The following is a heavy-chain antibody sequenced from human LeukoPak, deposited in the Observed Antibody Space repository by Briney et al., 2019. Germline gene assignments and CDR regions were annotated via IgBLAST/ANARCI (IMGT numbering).Heavy chain of an antibody. Sequence: GGSLRLSCAASGFTFSSYEMNWVRRAPGKGVEWVSYISNSGTAIYYADSVKGRFTISRDNAKSSLYLQMNSLRAEDTAVYYCARDVRWLRFVFDHWGQGIPVTVSS. V-gene: IGHV3-48*03. D-gene: IGHD5-12*01. CDR3: ARDVRWLRFVFDH. CDR2: ISNSGTAI. J-gene: IGHJ4*02. CDR1: GFTFSSYE.